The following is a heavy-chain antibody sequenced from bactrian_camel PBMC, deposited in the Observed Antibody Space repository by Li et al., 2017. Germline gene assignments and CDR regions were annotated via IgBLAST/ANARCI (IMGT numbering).Heavy chain of an antibody. J-gene: IGHJ4*01. V-gene: IGHV3S57*01. CDR2: IDSNDST. CDR3: AASGGQLGRWCYEFPVNWVSWLYN. D-gene: IGHD3*01. Sequence: SLRLSCAASGATYNTHCMGWFRQAPGKEREGVAAIDSNDSTRYADSVKGRFTISQDAAKNTLYLHMNNLKPEDTAMYHCAASGGQLGRWCYEFPVNWVSWLYNWGQGTQVTVS. CDR1: GATYNTHC.